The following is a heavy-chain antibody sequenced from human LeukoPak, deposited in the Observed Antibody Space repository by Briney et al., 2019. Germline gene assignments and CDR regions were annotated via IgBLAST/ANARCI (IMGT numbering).Heavy chain of an antibody. CDR3: ARRGASSSEEY. J-gene: IGHJ4*02. CDR1: GGSISSSSHY. V-gene: IGHV4-39*01. D-gene: IGHD6-6*01. CDR2: IYYSGST. Sequence: KPSETLSLTCTVSGGSISSSSHYWGWIRQPPGKGLEWIGSIYYSGSTYYNPSLESRVTISVDTSKNQFSLKVSSVTAADTAVYYCARRGASSSEEYWGQGTLVNVSS.